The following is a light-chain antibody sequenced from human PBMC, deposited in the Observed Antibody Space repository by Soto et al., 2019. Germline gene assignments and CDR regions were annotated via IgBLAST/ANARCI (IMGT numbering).Light chain of an antibody. V-gene: IGKV1-12*01. CDR2: DAS. CDR1: QDIRRW. Sequence: DLQMTQSPSSVSASVGDRVTITCRASQDIRRWLAWYQQKPGKAPKLLIHDASSLESGVPSRFSGSGSGTEFTLTITSLQPEDFASYFCQQADSFPWTFGHGTKVEI. J-gene: IGKJ1*01. CDR3: QQADSFPWT.